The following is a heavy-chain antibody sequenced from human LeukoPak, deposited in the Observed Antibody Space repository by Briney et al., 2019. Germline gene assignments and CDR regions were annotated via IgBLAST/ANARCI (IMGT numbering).Heavy chain of an antibody. CDR3: ARVREDCSGGSCYSYYYYGMDV. CDR1: GHTSTTYA. Sequence: ASVKVSCKASGHTSTTYAIHWVRQAPGQGLEWMGIINPSGGSTSYAQKFQGRVTMTRDTSTSTVYMELSSLRSEDTAVYYCARVREDCSGGSCYSYYYYGMDVWGQGTTVTVSS. V-gene: IGHV1-46*01. D-gene: IGHD2-15*01. J-gene: IGHJ6*02. CDR2: INPSGGST.